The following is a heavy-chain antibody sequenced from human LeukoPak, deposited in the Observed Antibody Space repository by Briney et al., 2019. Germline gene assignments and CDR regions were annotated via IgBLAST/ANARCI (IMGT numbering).Heavy chain of an antibody. V-gene: IGHV1-8*01. CDR3: ARAGSSWSDWGRRWFDP. Sequence: ASVKVSCKASGYTFTSYDINWVRQAPGQGLEWMGWMNPNSGNTGYAQKFQGRVTMTRNTSISTAYMELSSLRSEDTAVYYCARAGSSWSDWGRRWFDPWGQGTLVTVSS. J-gene: IGHJ5*02. D-gene: IGHD6-13*01. CDR1: GYTFTSYD. CDR2: MNPNSGNT.